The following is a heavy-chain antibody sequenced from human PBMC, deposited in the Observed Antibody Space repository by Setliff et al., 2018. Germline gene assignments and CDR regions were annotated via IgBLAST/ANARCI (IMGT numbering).Heavy chain of an antibody. D-gene: IGHD3-3*01. CDR2: IYHSGST. CDR1: GGSISSSNW. Sequence: SETLSLTCAVSGGSISSSNWWSWVRQPPGKGLEWIGEIYHSGSTNYNPSLKSRVTISVDTSKNQFSLKLSSVTAADTAVYYCASRATYYNFWSGYYLYWGQGTLVTSPQ. J-gene: IGHJ4*02. V-gene: IGHV4-4*02. CDR3: ASRATYYNFWSGYYLY.